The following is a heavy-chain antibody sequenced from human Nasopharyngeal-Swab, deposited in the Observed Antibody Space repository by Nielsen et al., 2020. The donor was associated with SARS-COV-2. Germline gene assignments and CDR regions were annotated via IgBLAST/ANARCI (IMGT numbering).Heavy chain of an antibody. J-gene: IGHJ6*03. D-gene: IGHD4-11*01. CDR2: IKSKTDGGTT. CDR1: GFTFSNAC. Sequence: GESLKISCAASGFTFSNACMSLVRQAPGKGLEWVGRIKSKTDGGTTDYAAPVKGRITISRDETKNTLYLQMNSLKTEDTAVYYCTTLYSNYAFYYHYMDVWGKGTTVTVSS. V-gene: IGHV3-15*01. CDR3: TTLYSNYAFYYHYMDV.